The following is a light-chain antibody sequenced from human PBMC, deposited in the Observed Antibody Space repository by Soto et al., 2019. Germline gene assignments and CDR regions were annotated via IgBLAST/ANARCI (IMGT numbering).Light chain of an antibody. Sequence: DIQMTQSPSSLSASVRDRVTITCRASQTISTHLNWYQQKPGKAPKLLIYAPSTLQSGVPSRFSGNGSGKHLTLIINSLQPEDFATYYCQQSLTIPYTFGQGTKLEIK. CDR3: QQSLTIPYT. CDR1: QTISTH. J-gene: IGKJ2*01. V-gene: IGKV1-39*01. CDR2: APS.